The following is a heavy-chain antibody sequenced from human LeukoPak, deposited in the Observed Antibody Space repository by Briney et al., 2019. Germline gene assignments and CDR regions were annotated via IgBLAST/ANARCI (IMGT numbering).Heavy chain of an antibody. CDR3: ARVSDIVVVPETGYFDY. V-gene: IGHV3-7*03. CDR2: INQDGGRK. Sequence: PGGSLRLSCGASGFNFRSYWMSWVRQALGKGLEWVANINQDGGRKYYVDSVRGRFTISRDNAKNSLYLQMNSLRVEDTAVYYCARVSDIVVVPETGYFDYWGQGTLVTVSS. D-gene: IGHD2-2*01. J-gene: IGHJ4*02. CDR1: GFNFRSYW.